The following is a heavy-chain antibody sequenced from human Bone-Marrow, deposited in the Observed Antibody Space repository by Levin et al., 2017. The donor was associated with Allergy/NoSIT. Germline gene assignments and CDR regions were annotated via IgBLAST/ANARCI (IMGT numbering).Heavy chain of an antibody. CDR1: GGSIRSYY. V-gene: IGHV4-59*01. CDR3: ARGPHCSGTSCASADSYGVDV. Sequence: PSETLSLTCTVSGGSIRSYYWSWIRQPPGKGLEWIGYMYFSESTDYNPSLKSRVTISVDTSKNQLSLSLSAVTDADTAVYYCARGPHCSGTSCASADSYGVDVWGQR. J-gene: IGHJ6*02. CDR2: MYFSEST. D-gene: IGHD2-2*01.